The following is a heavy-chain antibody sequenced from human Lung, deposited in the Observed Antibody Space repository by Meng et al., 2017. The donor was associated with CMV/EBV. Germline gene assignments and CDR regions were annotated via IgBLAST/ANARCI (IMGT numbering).Heavy chain of an antibody. CDR2: ISSSSSFK. V-gene: IGHV3-21*01. CDR1: GFTFSNYG. CDR3: ARDSGGLYGSGSYYYYGLDV. Sequence: GGSLRLXCAASGFTFSNYGMNWVRQAPGKGLERLSSISSSSSFKDYADSVKGRFTISRDNAKNSLYLQMNNLRAEDTAVYYCARDSGGLYGSGSYYYYGLDVWGQGTTVTVSS. J-gene: IGHJ6*02. D-gene: IGHD3-10*01.